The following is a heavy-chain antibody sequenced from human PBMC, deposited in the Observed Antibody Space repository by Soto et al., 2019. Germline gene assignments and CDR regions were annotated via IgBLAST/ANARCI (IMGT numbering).Heavy chain of an antibody. V-gene: IGHV3-30-3*01. CDR3: ARAPDIVVVPAAIGMGFGEGPIDY. Sequence: QVQLVESGGGVVQPGRSLRLSCAASGFTFSSYAMHWVRQVPGKGLEWVAVISYDGSNKYYADSVKGRFTISRDNSKNTLYLQMNSLRAEDTAVYYCARAPDIVVVPAAIGMGFGEGPIDYWGQGTLVTVSS. CDR1: GFTFSSYA. J-gene: IGHJ4*02. CDR2: ISYDGSNK. D-gene: IGHD2-2*01.